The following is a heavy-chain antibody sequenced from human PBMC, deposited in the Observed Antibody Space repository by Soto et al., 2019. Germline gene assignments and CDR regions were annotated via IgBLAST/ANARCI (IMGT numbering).Heavy chain of an antibody. CDR3: AHVDTAMVTGTSYFDY. CDR1: GFTVSSNY. V-gene: IGHV3-66*01. Sequence: PGGSLRLSCAASGFTVSSNYMSWVRQAPGKGLEWVSVIYSGGSTYYADSVKGRFTISRDNSKNTLYLQMNSLRAEDTAVYYCAHVDTAMVTGTSYFDYWGQGTLVTVSS. D-gene: IGHD5-18*01. CDR2: IYSGGST. J-gene: IGHJ4*02.